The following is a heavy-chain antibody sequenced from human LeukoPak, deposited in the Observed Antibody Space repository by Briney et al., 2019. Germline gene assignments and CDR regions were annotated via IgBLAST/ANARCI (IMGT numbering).Heavy chain of an antibody. V-gene: IGHV3-23*01. D-gene: IGHD6-19*01. J-gene: IGHJ6*02. CDR3: ARDKCSSGCSFYYYGMDV. CDR1: GFTFSGSA. Sequence: SGGSLRLSCAASGFTFSGSAMSWVRQAPGEGLEWVSLISYSGANSYYTDSVRGRFTISRDNSKDTLFLQMNSLRAEDTAVYYCARDKCSSGCSFYYYGMDVWGQGTTVTVSS. CDR2: ISYSGANS.